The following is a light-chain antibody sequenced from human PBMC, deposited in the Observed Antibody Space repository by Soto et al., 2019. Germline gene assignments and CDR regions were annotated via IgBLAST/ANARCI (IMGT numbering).Light chain of an antibody. CDR2: AAS. J-gene: IGKJ2*01. CDR3: QQSHGIPYT. V-gene: IGKV1-39*01. CDR1: QTISTY. Sequence: DIKMTQSPSSLSASVGDRVTITCRASQTISTYLNWYQQKPGKAPKLLIYAASSLQSGVPSRFSGSGSGTDFTLTISSLQPEDFAIYYCQQSHGIPYTFGQGTKLEIK.